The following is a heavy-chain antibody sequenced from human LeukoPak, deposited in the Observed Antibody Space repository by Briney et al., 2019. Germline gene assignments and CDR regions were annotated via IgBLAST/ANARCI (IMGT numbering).Heavy chain of an antibody. J-gene: IGHJ4*02. CDR3: ARGQSYRLGNFWSGYYTAYFDY. V-gene: IGHV4-34*01. Sequence: PSETLSLTCAVYGGSFSGYYWSWIRQPPGKGLGWIGEINHSGSTNYNPSLKSRVTISVDTSKNQFSLKLSSVTAADTAVYYCARGQSYRLGNFWSGYYTAYFDYWGQGTLVTVSS. CDR1: GGSFSGYY. CDR2: INHSGST. D-gene: IGHD3-3*01.